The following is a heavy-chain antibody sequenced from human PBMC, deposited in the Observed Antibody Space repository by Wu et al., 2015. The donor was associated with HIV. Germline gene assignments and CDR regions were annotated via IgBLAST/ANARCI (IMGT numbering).Heavy chain of an antibody. D-gene: IGHD3-22*01. CDR2: MNPNSGGT. V-gene: IGHV1-2*02. CDR3: AREDYYDSDDAFDI. Sequence: HVQLVQSGTEVKKPGASVKVSCRASGYTFSDYYINWVRQAPGQGLEWMGWMNPNSGGTNYAQKFQGRVTMTRDTSITTAYMELSRLRSDDTALYYCAREDYYDSDDAFDIWGQGTVVTVSS. CDR1: GYTFSDYY. J-gene: IGHJ3*02.